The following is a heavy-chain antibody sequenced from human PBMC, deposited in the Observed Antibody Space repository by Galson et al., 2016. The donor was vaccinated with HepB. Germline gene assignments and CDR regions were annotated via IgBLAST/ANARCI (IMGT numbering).Heavy chain of an antibody. Sequence: TLSLSCTVSGGSISSGGYSWSWIRQPPGKGLEWIGYIYDSGSTYYNPSLKSRLTIPVDRSKNQFSLKLSSVTAADTAVYYCARGGRDDAFDISGQGTMATVSS. V-gene: IGHV4-30-2*01. CDR2: IYDSGST. CDR3: ARGGRDDAFDI. J-gene: IGHJ3*02. CDR1: GGSISSGGYS.